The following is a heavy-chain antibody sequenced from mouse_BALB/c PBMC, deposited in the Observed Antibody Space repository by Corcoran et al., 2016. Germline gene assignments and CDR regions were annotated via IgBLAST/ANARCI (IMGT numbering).Heavy chain of an antibody. CDR3: ARGRDYVFAY. D-gene: IGHD2-4*01. Sequence: LVKTGASVKISCKASGYSFTGYYMHWVKQRHGKSLEWIGYISCYNGATSYNQKFKGKATFTVDTSSSTAYMQFNSLTSEDSAVYYCARGRDYVFAYWGQGTLVTVSA. V-gene: IGHV1S34*01. CDR2: ISCYNGAT. CDR1: GYSFTGYY. J-gene: IGHJ3*01.